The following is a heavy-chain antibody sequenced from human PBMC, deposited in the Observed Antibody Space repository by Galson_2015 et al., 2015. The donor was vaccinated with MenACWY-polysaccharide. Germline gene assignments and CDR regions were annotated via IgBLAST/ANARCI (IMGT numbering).Heavy chain of an antibody. CDR2: ITGGGDST. V-gene: IGHV3-23*01. D-gene: IGHD4-17*01. Sequence: SLRLSCAASGFTFNSYTMSWVRQAPGKGLQWVSGITGGGDSTYYADSVKGRLTVSRDNSRNTLFLQMNSLRAEDTAIYYCAKSSNGDYVWGAFGIWGQGTMVTVSS. CDR1: GFTFNSYT. CDR3: AKSSNGDYVWGAFGI. J-gene: IGHJ3*02.